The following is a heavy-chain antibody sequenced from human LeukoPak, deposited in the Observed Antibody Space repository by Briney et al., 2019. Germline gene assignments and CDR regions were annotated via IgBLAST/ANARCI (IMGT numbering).Heavy chain of an antibody. V-gene: IGHV3-21*01. CDR3: ARAGGHCSSTSCFATPWDYYYYYGMDV. CDR1: GFTFSSYS. Sequence: GGSLRLSCAASGFTFSSYSMNWVRQAPGKGLEWVSSISSSSSYIYYADSVKGRFTISRDNAKNSLYLQMNSLRAEDTAVYYCARAGGHCSSTSCFATPWDYYYYYGMDVWGQGTTVTVSS. CDR2: ISSSSSYI. J-gene: IGHJ6*02. D-gene: IGHD2-2*01.